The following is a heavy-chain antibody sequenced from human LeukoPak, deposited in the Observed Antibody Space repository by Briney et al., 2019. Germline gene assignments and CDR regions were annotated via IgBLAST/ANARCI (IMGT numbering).Heavy chain of an antibody. CDR1: GYTFITYW. D-gene: IGHD3-22*01. Sequence: GESLKISCKASGYTFITYWIGWVRQMPGKGLEWMGIIYPGDSDTRYSPSFQGQVTISADKSITTAYLQWSSLKASDTAMYYCARRINTDNYDSSGYYYGTYYFDYWGQGTLVTVSS. CDR3: ARRINTDNYDSSGYYYGTYYFDY. V-gene: IGHV5-51*01. CDR2: IYPGDSDT. J-gene: IGHJ4*02.